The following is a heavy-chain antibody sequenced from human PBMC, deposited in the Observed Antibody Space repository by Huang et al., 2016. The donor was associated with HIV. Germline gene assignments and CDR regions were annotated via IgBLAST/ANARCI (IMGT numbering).Heavy chain of an antibody. CDR2: IQHDVSNI. V-gene: IGHV3-30*02. CDR3: ATLTTIYTHYYMDV. D-gene: IGHD3-3*01. J-gene: IGHJ6*03. Sequence: QVQLVESGGGVVQAGGSLRLSCAASGFTFINYGVHWVRQAPVKGLEWVACIQHDVSNIYHADSVKGRFTISRDNSKNTLYLQMSSVRTEETAVYYCATLTTIYTHYYMDVWGKGTTVAVSS. CDR1: GFTFINYG.